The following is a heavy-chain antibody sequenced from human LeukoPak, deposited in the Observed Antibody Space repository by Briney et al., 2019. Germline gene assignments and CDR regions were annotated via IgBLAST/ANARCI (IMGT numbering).Heavy chain of an antibody. CDR2: FSGRGGRT. J-gene: IGHJ2*01. CDR1: GFTFSIFA. D-gene: IGHD3-22*01. Sequence: GGSLRLSCVSSGFTFSIFAMGWVGHAQGKGLEWVSGFSGRGGRTFYADAVKGRPNISRDNAKNALYLQMSSLRAEDTAVYYCAKVGIRISLIVVVFTTADDWYFDLWGRGTLVTVSS. CDR3: AKVGIRISLIVVVFTTADDWYFDL. V-gene: IGHV3-23*01.